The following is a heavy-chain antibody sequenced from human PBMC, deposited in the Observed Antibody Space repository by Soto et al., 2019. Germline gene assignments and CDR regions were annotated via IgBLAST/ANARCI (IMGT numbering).Heavy chain of an antibody. J-gene: IGHJ3*02. V-gene: IGHV3-7*05. CDR1: GFTLSSYW. CDR2: INRDASKM. Sequence: EVQLEESGGDLVQPGGSLRLSCAASGFTLSSYWMTWVRQAPGKGLEWVANINRDASKMSYLDSVRGRFTISRDNVRNSLYLQMDSLRADDTALYYCARDVSPGSSSLYLDAFDIWGQGTMVPVSS. D-gene: IGHD6-13*01. CDR3: ARDVSPGSSSLYLDAFDI.